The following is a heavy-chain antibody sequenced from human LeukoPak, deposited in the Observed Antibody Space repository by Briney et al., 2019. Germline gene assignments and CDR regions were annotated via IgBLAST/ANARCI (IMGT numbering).Heavy chain of an antibody. CDR3: ARNYGDCDFDY. V-gene: IGHV4-34*01. D-gene: IGHD4-17*01. CDR2: INHSVST. Sequence: SETLSLTCAVYGGSFNGYYWSWIRQPPGKGLEWIGEINHSVSTNYNPSLKSRVTISVDTSKNQFSLKLSSVTAADTAVYYCARNYGDCDFDYWGQGTLVTVSS. J-gene: IGHJ4*02. CDR1: GGSFNGYY.